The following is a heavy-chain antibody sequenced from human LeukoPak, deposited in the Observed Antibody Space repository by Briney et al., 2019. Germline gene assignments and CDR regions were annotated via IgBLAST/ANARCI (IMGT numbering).Heavy chain of an antibody. Sequence: SETLSLTCTVSGGSFSGYHWSWIRQPPGKGLEWIGEINHSGSTNYNPSLKSRVTTSVDTSKNQFSLKLSSVTAADTAVYFCARGNYDYFDSWGQGTLVTVSS. CDR3: ARGNYDYFDS. CDR2: INHSGST. D-gene: IGHD1-7*01. J-gene: IGHJ4*02. V-gene: IGHV4-34*01. CDR1: GGSFSGYH.